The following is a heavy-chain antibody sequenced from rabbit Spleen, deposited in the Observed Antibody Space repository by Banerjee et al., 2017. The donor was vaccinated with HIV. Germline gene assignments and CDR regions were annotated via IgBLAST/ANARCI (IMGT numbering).Heavy chain of an antibody. V-gene: IGHV1S45*01. CDR3: ARDTGSSFSSYGMAL. CDR2: IYAGSSGFT. CDR1: GFSFSSSDY. J-gene: IGHJ6*01. Sequence: QQQLEESGGGLVKPGGTLTLTCTASGFSFSSSDYMCWVRQAPGKGLEWIACIYAGSSGFTYSATWAKGRFTCSKTSSTTVTLQMTSLTVADTATYFCARDTGSSFSSYGMALWGPGTLVTVS. D-gene: IGHD8-1*01.